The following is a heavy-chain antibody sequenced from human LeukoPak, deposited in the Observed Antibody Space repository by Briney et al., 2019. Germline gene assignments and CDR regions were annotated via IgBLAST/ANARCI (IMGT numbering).Heavy chain of an antibody. J-gene: IGHJ3*02. Sequence: SETLSLTCAVYGGSFSGYYWSWIRQPPGKGLEWIGEINHSGSTNYNPSLKSRVTISVDTSKNQFSLKLSSVTAADTAVYYCARPIYYYGSGAFVAFDIWGQGTMVTVSS. CDR2: INHSGST. D-gene: IGHD3-10*01. CDR3: ARPIYYYGSGAFVAFDI. CDR1: GGSFSGYY. V-gene: IGHV4-34*01.